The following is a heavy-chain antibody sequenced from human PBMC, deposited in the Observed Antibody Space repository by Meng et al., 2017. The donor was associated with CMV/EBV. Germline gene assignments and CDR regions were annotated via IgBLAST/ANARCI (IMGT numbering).Heavy chain of an antibody. CDR2: ISSSSSTI. V-gene: IGHV3-48*03. CDR1: GFTFSSYE. CDR3: ARVGRWSIKADYYWYFDL. D-gene: IGHD2-8*02. J-gene: IGHJ2*01. Sequence: GGSLRLSCAASGFTFSSYEMNWVRQAPGKGLEWVSYISSSSSTIYYADSVKGRFTISRDNAKNSLYLQMNSLRAEDTAVYYCARVGRWSIKADYYWYFDLWGRGTLVTVSS.